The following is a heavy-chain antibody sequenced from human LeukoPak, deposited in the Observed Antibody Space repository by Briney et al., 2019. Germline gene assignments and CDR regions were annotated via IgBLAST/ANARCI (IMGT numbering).Heavy chain of an antibody. CDR1: GYIFTGYY. CDR3: ARLSGYDWESFYDY. D-gene: IGHD5-12*01. Sequence: ASVKVSCKASGYIFTGYYMHWVRQAPGQGLEWMGWINPNSGDTNYAQKFQGRVTMTRDTSISTAYMELSRLRSDDTAVYYCARLSGYDWESFYDYWGQGTLVTVSS. J-gene: IGHJ4*02. CDR2: INPNSGDT. V-gene: IGHV1-2*02.